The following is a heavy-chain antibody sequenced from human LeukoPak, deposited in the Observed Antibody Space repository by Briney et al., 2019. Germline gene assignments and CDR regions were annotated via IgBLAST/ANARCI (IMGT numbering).Heavy chain of an antibody. V-gene: IGHV4-38-2*02. Sequence: SETLSLTCTVSGYSISSGYYWGWIRQSPGKGLEWIGSIYNSGSTYYNPSLKSRVTISIDTSKNQFSLKLSSVTAADTAVYYCAREYRSSWYLNWFDPWGQGTLVTVSS. D-gene: IGHD6-13*01. CDR2: IYNSGST. J-gene: IGHJ5*02. CDR1: GYSISSGYY. CDR3: AREYRSSWYLNWFDP.